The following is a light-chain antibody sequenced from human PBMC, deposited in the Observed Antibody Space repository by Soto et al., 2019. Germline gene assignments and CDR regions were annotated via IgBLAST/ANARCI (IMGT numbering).Light chain of an antibody. V-gene: IGLV2-14*01. J-gene: IGLJ3*02. CDR2: EVT. CDR1: SSDVGGYNY. Sequence: LTQPASVSGSPGQSITISCTGTSSDVGGYNYVSWYQQHPGQVPKLTIYEVTNRPSGVSSRFSGSKSGNTASLTISGLQAEDEADYYYSSYTNSDTGVFVVGTKLTVL. CDR3: SSYTNSDTGV.